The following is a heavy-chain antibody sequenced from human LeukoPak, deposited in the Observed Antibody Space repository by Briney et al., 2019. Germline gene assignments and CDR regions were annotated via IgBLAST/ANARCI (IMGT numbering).Heavy chain of an antibody. V-gene: IGHV3-23*01. D-gene: IGHD1-26*01. CDR3: AKARSYSGSYYVDY. CDR2: ISGSGGST. Sequence: GGSLRLSCAASGFTFSSYGMSWVRQAPGKGLEWVSAISGSGGSTYYADSVKGRFTISRDNSKNTLYLQMNSLRAEDTAVYYCAKARSYSGSYYVDYWGQGTLVTVSS. CDR1: GFTFSSYG. J-gene: IGHJ4*02.